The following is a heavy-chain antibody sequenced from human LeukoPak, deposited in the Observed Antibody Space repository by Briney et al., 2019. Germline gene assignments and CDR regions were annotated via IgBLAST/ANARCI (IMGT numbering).Heavy chain of an antibody. D-gene: IGHD3-10*01. CDR3: TRDRLDYYAWVGSYNPGAFDI. V-gene: IGHV4-4*02. CDR1: GGSISSSNW. Sequence: SETLSLTCAVSGGSISSSNWWSWVRQPPGKGLEWIGNIYRTGTTFYNPSLQSRVSMSVDTSKNTFSLNLKSVTAADTAVYYCTRDRLDYYAWVGSYNPGAFDIWGQGTMVTVSS. CDR2: IYRTGTT. J-gene: IGHJ3*02.